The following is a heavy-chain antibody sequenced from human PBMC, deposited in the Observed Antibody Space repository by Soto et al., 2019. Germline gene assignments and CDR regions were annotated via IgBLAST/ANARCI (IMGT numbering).Heavy chain of an antibody. CDR3: TRGNGDFAGDFDY. Sequence: QGQLVQSGAEVKWPGASVKVSCKASGYPFNKYSISWVRQAPGQGLEWMGWISASNGNRNYAQKFQGRVTLGTDTSTSKAYMELRNLRSDDTAVYYGTRGNGDFAGDFDYWGQGTLVTVSS. CDR1: GYPFNKYS. V-gene: IGHV1-18*04. CDR2: ISASNGNR. D-gene: IGHD4-17*01. J-gene: IGHJ4*02.